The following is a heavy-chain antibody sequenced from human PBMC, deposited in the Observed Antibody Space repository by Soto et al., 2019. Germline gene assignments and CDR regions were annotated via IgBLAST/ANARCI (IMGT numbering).Heavy chain of an antibody. CDR3: AREGLGFWGGYSTTGRDYYFDY. V-gene: IGHV1-46*01. CDR1: GYTFTSYY. Sequence: ASVKVSCKAAGYTFTSYYMHWVRQAPGQGLEWMGIINPSGGSTSYAQKFQGRVTMTRDTSTSTVYMELSSLRSEDTAVYYCAREGLGFWGGYSTTGRDYYFDYWGQGTLVTVSS. CDR2: INPSGGST. J-gene: IGHJ4*02. D-gene: IGHD3-3*01.